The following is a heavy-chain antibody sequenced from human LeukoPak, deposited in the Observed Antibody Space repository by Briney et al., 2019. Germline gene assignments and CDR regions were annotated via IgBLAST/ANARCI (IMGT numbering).Heavy chain of an antibody. D-gene: IGHD3-16*01. Sequence: GGSLRLSCAASGFTFSTYSMNWVRQAPGKGLEWVSYIISTSSTIYYADSVKGRFTISRDNAKNSLYLQMNSRRDEDTAVYYCVGGRSFDYWGQGTLVTVSS. V-gene: IGHV3-48*02. CDR2: IISTSSTI. J-gene: IGHJ4*02. CDR3: VGGRSFDY. CDR1: GFTFSTYS.